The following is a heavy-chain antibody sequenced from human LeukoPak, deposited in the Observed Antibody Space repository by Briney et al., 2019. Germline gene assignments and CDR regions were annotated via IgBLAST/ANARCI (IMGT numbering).Heavy chain of an antibody. CDR3: AKAHSGSYVRGFDY. CDR1: GFTVSSNS. D-gene: IGHD1-26*01. CDR2: IYSGGNT. J-gene: IGHJ4*02. Sequence: GGSLRLSCTVSGFTVSSNSWSWVRQAPGKGLEWVSFIYSGGNTHYSDSVKGRFTLSRDNSKNTLYLQMNSLRAEDTAVYYCAKAHSGSYVRGFDYWGQGTLVTVS. V-gene: IGHV3-53*01.